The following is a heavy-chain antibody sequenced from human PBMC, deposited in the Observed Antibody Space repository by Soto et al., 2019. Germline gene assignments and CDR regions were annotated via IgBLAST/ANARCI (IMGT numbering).Heavy chain of an antibody. Sequence: GGSLRLSCAVSGFTFTSYAMTWVRQAPGKGLEWVAVIWYDGSNKYYADSVKGRFTISRDNSKNTLYLQMNSLRAEDTAVYYCARDDGGKAYYGMDVWGQGTTVTVSS. V-gene: IGHV3-33*08. J-gene: IGHJ6*02. CDR1: GFTFTSYA. CDR2: IWYDGSNK. CDR3: ARDDGGKAYYGMDV.